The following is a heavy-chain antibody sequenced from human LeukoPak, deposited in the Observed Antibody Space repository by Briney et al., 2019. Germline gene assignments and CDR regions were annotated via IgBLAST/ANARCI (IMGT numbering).Heavy chain of an antibody. V-gene: IGHV3-23*01. CDR3: AKVLPRVWGSYRKNYYYYYMDV. D-gene: IGHD3-16*02. J-gene: IGHJ6*03. CDR2: ISGSGGST. Sequence: GGSLRLSCAASGFTFSSYGMSWVRQAPGKGLEWVSAISGSGGSTYYADSVKGRFTISRDNSKNTLYLQMNSLRAEDTAVYYCAKVLPRVWGSYRKNYYYYYMDVWGKGTTVTISS. CDR1: GFTFSSYG.